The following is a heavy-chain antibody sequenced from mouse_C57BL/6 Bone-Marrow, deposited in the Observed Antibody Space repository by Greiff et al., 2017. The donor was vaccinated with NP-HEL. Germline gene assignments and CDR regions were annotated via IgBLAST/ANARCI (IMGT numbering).Heavy chain of an antibody. D-gene: IGHD1-1*01. J-gene: IGHJ1*03. CDR1: GFTFSDYG. Sequence: DVMLVASGGGLVKPGGSLKLSCAASGFTFSDYGMHWVRQAPEKGLEWVAYISSGSSTIYYADTVKGRFTISRDNAKNTLFLQMTSLRSEDTAMYYCARTSFYYYWYFDVWGTGTTVTVSS. CDR2: ISSGSSTI. V-gene: IGHV5-17*01. CDR3: ARTSFYYYWYFDV.